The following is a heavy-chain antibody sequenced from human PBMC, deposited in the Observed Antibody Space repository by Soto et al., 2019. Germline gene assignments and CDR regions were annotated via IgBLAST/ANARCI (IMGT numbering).Heavy chain of an antibody. CDR2: IYHSGST. CDR1: GGSISSGGYS. D-gene: IGHD3-22*01. CDR3: ARVAYYYDTSGYFDS. J-gene: IGHJ4*02. V-gene: IGHV4-30-2*01. Sequence: PSETLSLTCAVSGGSISSGGYSWSWTRQPPGKGLEWIGYIYHSGSTYYNPSLKRRVTISVDKSRNQFSLKLKSVTAADTAVYYCARVAYYYDTSGYFDSWGQGTLVTVSS.